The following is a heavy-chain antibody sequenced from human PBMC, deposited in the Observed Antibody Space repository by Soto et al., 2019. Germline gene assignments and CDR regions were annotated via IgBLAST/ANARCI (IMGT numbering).Heavy chain of an antibody. CDR3: ARDLTPGLVDH. Sequence: QVQLVQSGAEVKKPGASVKVSCKASGYTFTSYGISWVRQAPGQGLEWMGWISAYNGNTKYAKKLQGRVTVTTDTSTSTAYMELRSLTSDDTAVYYCARDLTPGLVDHWGQGTLVTVSS. CDR1: GYTFTSYG. D-gene: IGHD3-9*01. J-gene: IGHJ4*02. V-gene: IGHV1-18*01. CDR2: ISAYNGNT.